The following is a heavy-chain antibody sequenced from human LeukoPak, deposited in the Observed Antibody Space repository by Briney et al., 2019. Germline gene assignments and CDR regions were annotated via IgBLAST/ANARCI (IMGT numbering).Heavy chain of an antibody. CDR1: GFTFSDYY. D-gene: IGHD2-2*01. CDR2: ISSSSSYT. V-gene: IGHV3-11*05. J-gene: IGHJ6*02. CDR3: ARDTSGLVVPAAYYYYYYGMDV. Sequence: KPGGSLRLSCAASGFTFSDYYMSWIRQAPGKGLEWVSYISSSSSYTNYADSVKGRFTISRDNAKNSLYLQMNSLRAEDTAVYYCARDTSGLVVPAAYYYYYYGMDVWGQGTTVTASS.